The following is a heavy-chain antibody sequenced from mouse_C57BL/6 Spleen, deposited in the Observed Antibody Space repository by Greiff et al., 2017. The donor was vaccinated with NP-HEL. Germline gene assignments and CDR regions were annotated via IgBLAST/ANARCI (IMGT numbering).Heavy chain of an antibody. CDR3: ARSTTVVADYYAMDY. D-gene: IGHD1-1*01. Sequence: VKLMESGAELARPGASVKLSCKASGYTFTSYGISWVKQRTGQGLEWIGEIYHRSGNTYYNEQFKGKAPLTADKSSSTAYMELRSLTSEDSAVYFCARSTTVVADYYAMDYWGQGTSVTVSS. CDR1: GYTFTSYG. J-gene: IGHJ4*01. CDR2: IYHRSGNT. V-gene: IGHV1-81*01.